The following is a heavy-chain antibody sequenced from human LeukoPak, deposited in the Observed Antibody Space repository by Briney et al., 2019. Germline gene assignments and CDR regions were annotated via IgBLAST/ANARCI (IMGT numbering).Heavy chain of an antibody. CDR3: ARSGSSGWYSH. Sequence: PSETLSLTCAVYGGSFSGYYWSWIRQPPGKGLEWIGEINHSGSTNYNPSLKSRVTISVDTSKNQFSLKLSSVTAADTAVYYCARSGSSGWYSHSGQGTLVTVSS. V-gene: IGHV4-34*01. D-gene: IGHD6-13*01. CDR1: GGSFSGYY. J-gene: IGHJ4*02. CDR2: INHSGST.